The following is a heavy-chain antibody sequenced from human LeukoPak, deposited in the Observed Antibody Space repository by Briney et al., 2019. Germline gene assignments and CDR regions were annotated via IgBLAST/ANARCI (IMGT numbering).Heavy chain of an antibody. CDR3: ASTYSPTVPLNFDY. Sequence: SGGSLRLSCAASGFTLSSYAMSWVRQAPGKGLEWVSAISGSGGSTYYADSVKGRFTISRDNSKNTLYLQMNSLRAEDTAVYYCASTYSPTVPLNFDYWGQGTLVTVSS. D-gene: IGHD5-18*01. CDR2: ISGSGGST. CDR1: GFTLSSYA. J-gene: IGHJ4*02. V-gene: IGHV3-23*01.